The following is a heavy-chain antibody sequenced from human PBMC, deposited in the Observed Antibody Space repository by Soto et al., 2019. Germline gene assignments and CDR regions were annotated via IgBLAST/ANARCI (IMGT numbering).Heavy chain of an antibody. CDR2: VYHSGTT. CDR3: AVPGRGDFDY. CDR1: GASIGTNNW. Sequence: PSETLSLTCAVSGASIGTNNWWSWVRQPPGKGLEWIGEVYHSGTTNCNPSLKSRVTISIDKSKNLFSLTLTSMTAADTALYYCAVPGRGDFDYWSQGTLVTVSS. V-gene: IGHV4-4*02. D-gene: IGHD5-12*01. J-gene: IGHJ4*02.